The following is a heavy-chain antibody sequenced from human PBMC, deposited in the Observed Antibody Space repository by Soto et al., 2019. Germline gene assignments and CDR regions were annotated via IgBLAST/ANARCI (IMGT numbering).Heavy chain of an antibody. Sequence: EVQLLESGGGLEQPGGSLRLSCVGSGHTFHNYAMTWVRQAPGKGLEWVSGISGSGGSTYYADSVRGRFTISRDDSKNTLYLQMNSLRAEDTAVYYCAKVSSGIGVVPPALNWGQGTLVTVSS. CDR1: GHTFHNYA. CDR3: AKVSSGIGVVPPALN. D-gene: IGHD2-2*01. J-gene: IGHJ4*02. CDR2: ISGSGGST. V-gene: IGHV3-23*01.